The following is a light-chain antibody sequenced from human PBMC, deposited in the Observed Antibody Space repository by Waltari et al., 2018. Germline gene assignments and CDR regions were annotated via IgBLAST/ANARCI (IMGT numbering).Light chain of an antibody. Sequence: SYVLTQPPSVSLAPGKTATIACEGNNIGGKNVHWYQQKPGQAPLLVIHSYTDRPSGIPERFSGSNAGNTATLMIRRTEAGDEADYYCQVWDSRAEHVVFGGGTKLTVL. J-gene: IGLJ3*02. V-gene: IGLV3-21*01. CDR1: NIGGKN. CDR3: QVWDSRAEHVV. CDR2: SYT.